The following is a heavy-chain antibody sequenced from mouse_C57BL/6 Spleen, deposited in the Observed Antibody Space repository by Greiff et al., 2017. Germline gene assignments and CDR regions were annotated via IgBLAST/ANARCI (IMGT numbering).Heavy chain of an antibody. Sequence: DVMLVESGGDLVKPGGSLKLSCAASGFTFSSYGMSWVRQTPDKRLEWVATISSGGSYTYYPDSVKGRFTISRDNAKNTLYLQMSSLKSEDTAMYYCARHTGTGDYFDYWGQGTTLTVSA. D-gene: IGHD4-1*01. V-gene: IGHV5-6*02. CDR2: ISSGGSYT. CDR3: ARHTGTGDYFDY. CDR1: GFTFSSYG. J-gene: IGHJ2*01.